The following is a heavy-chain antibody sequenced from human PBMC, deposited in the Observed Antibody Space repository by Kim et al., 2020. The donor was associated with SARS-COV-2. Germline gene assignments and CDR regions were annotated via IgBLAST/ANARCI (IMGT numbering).Heavy chain of an antibody. D-gene: IGHD3-9*01. J-gene: IGHJ4*02. Sequence: GGSLRLSCAASGFTFSSYAMSWVRQAPGKGLEWVSAISGSGGSTYYADSVKGRFTISRDNSKNTLYLQMNSLRAEDTAVYYCAKESYYDILTGYSPSDYWGQGTLVTVSS. CDR2: ISGSGGST. CDR3: AKESYYDILTGYSPSDY. V-gene: IGHV3-23*01. CDR1: GFTFSSYA.